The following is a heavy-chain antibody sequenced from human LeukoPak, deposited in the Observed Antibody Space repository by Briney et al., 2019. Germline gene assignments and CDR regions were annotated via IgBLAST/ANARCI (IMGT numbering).Heavy chain of an antibody. CDR2: INHSGST. V-gene: IGHV4-34*01. Sequence: PSETLSLTCTVSGGSISSYYWSWIRQPPGKGLEWIGEINHSGSTNYNPSLKSRVTISVDTSKNQFSLKLSSVTAADTAVYYCAGTSSSPYDYWGQGTLVTVSS. D-gene: IGHD6-13*01. CDR3: AGTSSSPYDY. J-gene: IGHJ4*02. CDR1: GGSISSYY.